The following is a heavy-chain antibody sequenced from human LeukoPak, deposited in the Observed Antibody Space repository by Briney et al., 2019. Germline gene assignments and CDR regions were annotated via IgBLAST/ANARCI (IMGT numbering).Heavy chain of an antibody. CDR2: IYPGDSDT. CDR1: GYTFTSYW. CDR3: ARIERGYSPYY. J-gene: IGHJ4*02. V-gene: IGHV5-51*06. D-gene: IGHD5-18*01. Sequence: GESLKISCQGSGYTFTSYWIGWVRQMPGKGLEWMGGIYPGDSDTRYSPSFQGQVTISADKSISTAYLQWSSLKASDTAMYYCARIERGYSPYYWGQGTLVTVSS.